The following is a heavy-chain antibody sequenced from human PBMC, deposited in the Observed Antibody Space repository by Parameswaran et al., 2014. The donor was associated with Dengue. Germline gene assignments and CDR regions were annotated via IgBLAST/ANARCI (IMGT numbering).Heavy chain of an antibody. J-gene: IGHJ4*02. CDR3: ASYPLWSGSYYVYDY. D-gene: IGHD1-26*01. V-gene: IGHV4-34*01. Sequence: WIRQPPGKGLEWIGEINHSGSTNYNPSLKGRVTISVDTSKNQFSLKLSSVTAADTAVYYCASYPLWSGSYYVYDYWGQGTLVTVSS. CDR2: INHSGST.